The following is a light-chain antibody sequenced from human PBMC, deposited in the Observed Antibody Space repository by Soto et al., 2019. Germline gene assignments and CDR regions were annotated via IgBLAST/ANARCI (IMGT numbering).Light chain of an antibody. J-gene: IGLJ3*02. CDR2: EVS. V-gene: IGLV2-14*01. Sequence: QPVLTQPASVSGSPGQSITISCTGTSSDVGGYNYVSWYQQHPGKAPKLMIYEVSNRPSGVSNRFSGSKSGITASLTISGLQAEDEADYYCSSYTSSSWVFGGGTKLTVL. CDR3: SSYTSSSWV. CDR1: SSDVGGYNY.